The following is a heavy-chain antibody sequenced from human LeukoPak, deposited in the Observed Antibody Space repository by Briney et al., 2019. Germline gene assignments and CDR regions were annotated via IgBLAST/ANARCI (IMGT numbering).Heavy chain of an antibody. CDR3: ARSSTFVVVTAIAPWFDP. V-gene: IGHV4-31*03. J-gene: IGHJ5*02. Sequence: SQTLSLTCTVSGGSISSGGYYWSWIRQHPGKGLEWIGYIYYSGSTYYNPSLKSRVTISVDTSKNQFSLKLSSVTAADTAVYYCARSSTFVVVTAIAPWFDPWGQGTLVTVSS. CDR2: IYYSGST. D-gene: IGHD2-21*02. CDR1: GGSISSGGYY.